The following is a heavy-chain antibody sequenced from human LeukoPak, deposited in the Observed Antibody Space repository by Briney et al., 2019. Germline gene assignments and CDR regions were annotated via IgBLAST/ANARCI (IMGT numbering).Heavy chain of an antibody. CDR3: AREESGAFIFDY. CDR1: GFTFSSYA. Sequence: GGSLRLSRAASGFTFSSYAMHWVRQAPGKGLEWVAVISYDGSNKYYADSVKGRFTISRDNSKNTLYLQMNSLRAEDTAVYYCAREESGAFIFDYWGQGTLVTVSS. CDR2: ISYDGSNK. D-gene: IGHD4-17*01. V-gene: IGHV3-30-3*01. J-gene: IGHJ4*02.